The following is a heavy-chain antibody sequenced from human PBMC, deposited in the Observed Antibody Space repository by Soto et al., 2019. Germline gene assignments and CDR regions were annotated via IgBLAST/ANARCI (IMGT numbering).Heavy chain of an antibody. V-gene: IGHV3-64*02. CDR3: ARGHSSSWYSFDY. D-gene: IGHD6-13*01. J-gene: IGHJ4*02. CDR2: ISSNGGST. Sequence: EVQQVESGEGLVQPGGSLRLSCAASGFTFSNYAMHWVRQAPGKGLEFVSAISSNGGSTYYADSVKGRFTISRDNSKNTLFLQMGSLRAEDMAVYHCARGHSSSWYSFDYWGQGTLVTVSS. CDR1: GFTFSNYA.